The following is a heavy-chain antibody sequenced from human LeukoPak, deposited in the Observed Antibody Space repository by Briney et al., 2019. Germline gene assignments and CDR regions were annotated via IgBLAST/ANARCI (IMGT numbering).Heavy chain of an antibody. V-gene: IGHV3-7*01. Sequence: GGSLRLSCVASGFTFSSYWMNWVRQAPGKGLEYVANIKQDGSAKYYVDSMEGRFTISRDNAKNTLYLQMNSLRAEDTSVYYCATSSYGGNFGLFDYWGQGILVTVSS. CDR3: ATSSYGGNFGLFDY. D-gene: IGHD4-23*01. CDR2: IKQDGSAK. J-gene: IGHJ4*02. CDR1: GFTFSSYW.